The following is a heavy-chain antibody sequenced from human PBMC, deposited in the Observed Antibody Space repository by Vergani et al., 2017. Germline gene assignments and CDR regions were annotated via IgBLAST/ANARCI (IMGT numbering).Heavy chain of an antibody. CDR3: ARESGSGSYYTEYYYYGMDV. CDR2: IKQDGSEK. Sequence: EVQLVESGGGLVQPGGSLRLSCAASGFTFSSYWMSWVRQAPGKGLEWVANIKQDGSEKYYVDSVKGRFTISRDNAKNSLYLQMNSLRAEDTAVYYCARESGSGSYYTEYYYYGMDVWGQGTTVTVSS. D-gene: IGHD3-10*01. CDR1: GFTFSSYW. V-gene: IGHV3-7*01. J-gene: IGHJ6*02.